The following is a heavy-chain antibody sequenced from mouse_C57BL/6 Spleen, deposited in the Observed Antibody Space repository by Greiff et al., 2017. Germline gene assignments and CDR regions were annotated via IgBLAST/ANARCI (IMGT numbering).Heavy chain of an antibody. Sequence: QVQLQQPGAELVMPGASVKLSCKASGYTFTSYWMHWVKQRPGQGLEWIGEIDPSDSYTNYNQKFKGKSTFTVDKSSSTAYMQLSSLTSEDSAVYYCSRGNYGRYWGQGTSVTVSS. J-gene: IGHJ4*01. CDR3: SRGNYGRY. V-gene: IGHV1-69*01. CDR1: GYTFTSYW. CDR2: IDPSDSYT. D-gene: IGHD1-1*01.